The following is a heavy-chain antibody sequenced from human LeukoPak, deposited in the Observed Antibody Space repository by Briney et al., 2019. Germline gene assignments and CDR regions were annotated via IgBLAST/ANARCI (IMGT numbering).Heavy chain of an antibody. CDR3: AREAYYYVSSGYYPHYFDY. CDR1: GFTFSSYS. Sequence: GGSLRLSCAASGFTFSSYSMNWVRQAPGKGLEWVSSISSSSSYIYYADSVKGRFTISRDNAKNSLYLQMNSLRAEDTAVYYCAREAYYYVSSGYYPHYFDYWGQGTLVTVSS. J-gene: IGHJ4*02. V-gene: IGHV3-21*01. CDR2: ISSSSSYI. D-gene: IGHD3-22*01.